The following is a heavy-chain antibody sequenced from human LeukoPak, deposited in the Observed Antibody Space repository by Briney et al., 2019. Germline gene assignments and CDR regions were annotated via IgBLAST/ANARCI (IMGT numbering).Heavy chain of an antibody. CDR1: GGSISSYY. V-gene: IGHV4-59*01. Sequence: PSETLSLTCTVSGGSISSYYRSWIRQPPGKGLEWIGYIYYSGSTNYNPSLKSRVTISVDTSKNQFSLKLSSVTAADTAIYYCARQAREHSSYYGAPFDFWGQGTMVTVSS. D-gene: IGHD3-10*01. CDR3: ARQAREHSSYYGAPFDF. J-gene: IGHJ3*01. CDR2: IYYSGST.